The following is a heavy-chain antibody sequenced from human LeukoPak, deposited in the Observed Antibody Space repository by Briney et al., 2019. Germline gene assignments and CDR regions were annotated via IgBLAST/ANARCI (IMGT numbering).Heavy chain of an antibody. D-gene: IGHD1-14*01. CDR1: GLTFSTSG. CDR3: ATETNGRHYDY. V-gene: IGHV3-21*06. Sequence: GSLRLSCTASGLTFSTSGFNWVRQAPGKGLEWVASIGPTGSDSYHADSIKGRFTISRDNANNFLYLQMNSLRAEDTAVYYCATETNGRHYDYWGQGTLLTVSS. J-gene: IGHJ4*02. CDR2: IGPTGSDS.